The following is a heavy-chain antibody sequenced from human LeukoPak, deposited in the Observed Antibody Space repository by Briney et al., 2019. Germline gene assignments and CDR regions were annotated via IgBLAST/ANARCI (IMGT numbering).Heavy chain of an antibody. D-gene: IGHD3-22*01. CDR3: ARDAYYYDSSGYSRFDY. CDR1: GGSISSSSYY. Sequence: SETLSLTCTVSGGSISSSSYYWGWIRQPPGKGLEWIGSIYYSGSTNYNPSLKSRVTISVDTSKNQFSLKLSSVTAADTAVYYCARDAYYYDSSGYSRFDYWGQGTLVTVSS. CDR2: IYYSGST. J-gene: IGHJ4*02. V-gene: IGHV4-39*07.